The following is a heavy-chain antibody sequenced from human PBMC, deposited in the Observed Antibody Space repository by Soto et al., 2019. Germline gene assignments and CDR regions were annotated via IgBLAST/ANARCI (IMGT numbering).Heavy chain of an antibody. CDR2: IYPGDSDT. CDR1: GYSFTSYW. CDR3: ARRGAVSSFYYYGMDV. V-gene: IGHV5-51*01. Sequence: PGESLKISCKGSGYSFTSYWHGWVRQIPGKGLAWMGIIYPGDSDTRYSPSFQGQVTISADKSISTAYLQWSSLKASDTAMYYCARRGAVSSFYYYGMDVWGQGTTVTVSS. J-gene: IGHJ6*02. D-gene: IGHD6-6*01.